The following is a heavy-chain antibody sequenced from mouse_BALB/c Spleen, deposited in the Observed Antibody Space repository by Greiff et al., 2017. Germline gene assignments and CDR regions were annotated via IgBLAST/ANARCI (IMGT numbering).Heavy chain of an antibody. V-gene: IGHV1-9*01. J-gene: IGHJ3*01. D-gene: IGHD4-1*01. Sequence: QVQLQQSGAELMKPGASVKISCKATGYTFSSYWIEWVKQRPGHGLEWIGEILPGSGSTNYNEKFKGKATFTADTSSNTAYMQLSSLTSEDSAVYYCARDWDPGWFAYWGQGTLVTVSA. CDR1: GYTFSSYW. CDR3: ARDWDPGWFAY. CDR2: ILPGSGST.